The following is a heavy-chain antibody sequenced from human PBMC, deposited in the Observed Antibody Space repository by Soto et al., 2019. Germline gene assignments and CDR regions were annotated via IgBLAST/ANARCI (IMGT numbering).Heavy chain of an antibody. J-gene: IGHJ4*02. Sequence: SETLSLTCTVSGGSISSGGYYWSWIRQHPGKGLEWIGYIYYSGSTYYNPSLKSRVTISVDTSKNQFSLKLSSVTAADTAVYYCAGNEGRYCSGGSCYSLFDYWGQGPWSPSPQ. CDR3: AGNEGRYCSGGSCYSLFDY. V-gene: IGHV4-31*03. CDR2: IYYSGST. D-gene: IGHD2-15*01. CDR1: GGSISSGGYY.